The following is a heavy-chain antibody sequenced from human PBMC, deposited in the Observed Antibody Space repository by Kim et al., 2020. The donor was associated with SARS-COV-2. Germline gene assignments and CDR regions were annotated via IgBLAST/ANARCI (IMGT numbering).Heavy chain of an antibody. CDR2: IWYDGSNK. D-gene: IGHD2-15*01. Sequence: GGSLRLSCAASGFTFSSYGMHWVRQAPGKGLEWVAVIWYDGSNKYYADSVKGRFTISRDNSKNTLYLQMNSLRAEDTAVYYCARADGYCSGGSCFDWFDPWGQGTLVTVSS. J-gene: IGHJ5*02. CDR3: ARADGYCSGGSCFDWFDP. CDR1: GFTFSSYG. V-gene: IGHV3-33*01.